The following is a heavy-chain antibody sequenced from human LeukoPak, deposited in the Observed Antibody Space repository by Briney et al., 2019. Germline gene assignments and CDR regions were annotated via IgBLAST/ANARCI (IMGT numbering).Heavy chain of an antibody. J-gene: IGHJ4*02. V-gene: IGHV1-69*05. CDR2: IIPIFGTA. CDR1: GGTFSSYA. Sequence: ASVKVSCKASGGTFSSYAISWVGQAHGKGLEWMGRIIPIFGTANYAQKFQGRVTITTDESTSTAYMELSSLRSEDTAVYYCAREVAGEAGDWGQGTLVTVSS. CDR3: AREVAGEAGD. D-gene: IGHD6-19*01.